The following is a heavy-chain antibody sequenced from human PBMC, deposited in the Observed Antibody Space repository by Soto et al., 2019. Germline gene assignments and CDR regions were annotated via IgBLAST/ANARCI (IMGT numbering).Heavy chain of an antibody. D-gene: IGHD6-19*01. Sequence: QVQLVESGGGVVQPGRSLRLSCAASGFTFSSYGMHWVRQAPGKGLEWVAVISYDGSNKYYADSVKGRFTISRDNSKNTLALQMNSLRAEDTAVYYCAKGDSSGWYDYPPFDYWGQGTLVTVSS. CDR3: AKGDSSGWYDYPPFDY. CDR2: ISYDGSNK. V-gene: IGHV3-30*18. CDR1: GFTFSSYG. J-gene: IGHJ4*02.